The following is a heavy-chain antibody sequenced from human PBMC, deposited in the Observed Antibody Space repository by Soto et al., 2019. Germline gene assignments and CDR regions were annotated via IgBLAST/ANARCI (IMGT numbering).Heavy chain of an antibody. Sequence: QVQLVQSGAEVKKPGSSVKVSCKASGGTFSRYSITWVRQAPGHGLEWIGRIIPIFGIASYAQNFQGRVTITADESTSTAYMELSSLRSDDTAVYYCAREDRDRETGLVPAAIDGMDVWGQVTTVTVSS. J-gene: IGHJ6*02. CDR1: GGTFSRYS. V-gene: IGHV1-69*08. CDR2: IIPIFGIA. D-gene: IGHD2-2*01. CDR3: AREDRDRETGLVPAAIDGMDV.